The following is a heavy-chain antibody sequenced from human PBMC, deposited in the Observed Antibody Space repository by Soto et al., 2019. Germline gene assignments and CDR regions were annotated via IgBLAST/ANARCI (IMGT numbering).Heavy chain of an antibody. V-gene: IGHV4-34*01. CDR2: INHSGST. CDR1: VVSFSGYY. Sequence: SETLSLTCAVYVVSFSGYYWSCIRQPPGKWLGWIGEINHSGSTNYNPSLKSRVTISVDTSKNQFSLKLSSVTAADTAVYYCARGLEFDLWGSSGGWFDPWGQGTLVIVSS. J-gene: IGHJ5*02. D-gene: IGHD3-16*01. CDR3: ARGLEFDLWGSSGGWFDP.